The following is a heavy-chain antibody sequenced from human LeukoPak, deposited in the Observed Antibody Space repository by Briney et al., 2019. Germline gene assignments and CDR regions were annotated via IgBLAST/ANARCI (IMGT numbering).Heavy chain of an antibody. CDR2: INPNSGGT. J-gene: IGHJ5*02. D-gene: IGHD3-10*01. Sequence: ASVKVSCKASGYTFTGYYMHCVRQAPGQGLEWMGWINPNSGGTHYAQKFQGRVTMTSDTSISTAYMELSRLRSDDTAVYYCARDGIYGSGSYYEISWFDPWGQGTLVTVSS. V-gene: IGHV1-2*02. CDR1: GYTFTGYY. CDR3: ARDGIYGSGSYYEISWFDP.